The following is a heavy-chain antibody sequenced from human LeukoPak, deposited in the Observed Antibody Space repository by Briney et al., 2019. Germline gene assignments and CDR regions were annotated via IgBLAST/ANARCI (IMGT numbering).Heavy chain of an antibody. V-gene: IGHV1-18*01. Sequence: ASVKVSCKASGYTFTSNGISWVRRAPGQGLEWMGWISAYNGNTNYAQKLQGRVTMTTDTSTSTAYMELRSLRSDDTAVYYCAREGYCSSPSCYAGGDYYYYGMDVWGQGTTVTVSS. CDR1: GYTFTSNG. D-gene: IGHD2-2*01. J-gene: IGHJ6*02. CDR3: AREGYCSSPSCYAGGDYYYYGMDV. CDR2: ISAYNGNT.